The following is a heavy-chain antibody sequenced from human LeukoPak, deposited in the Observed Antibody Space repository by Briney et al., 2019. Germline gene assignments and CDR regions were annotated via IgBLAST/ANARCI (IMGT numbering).Heavy chain of an antibody. Sequence: ASVKVSCKASGYTFTSYYMHWVRQAPGQGLEWMGIINPSGGSTSYAQKFQGRVTMTRDTSTSTVYMELSSLRSEDTAVYYCAMYCSSTGCQDYWGQGTLVTVSS. CDR3: AMYCSSTGCQDY. D-gene: IGHD2-2*01. J-gene: IGHJ4*02. CDR1: GYTFTSYY. CDR2: INPSGGST. V-gene: IGHV1-46*01.